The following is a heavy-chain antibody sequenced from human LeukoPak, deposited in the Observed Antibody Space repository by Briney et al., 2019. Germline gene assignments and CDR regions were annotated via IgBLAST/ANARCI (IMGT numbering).Heavy chain of an antibody. CDR2: ISGSGDST. J-gene: IGHJ4*02. CDR1: GITFSTYA. CDR3: AKVATGTTGYFDY. V-gene: IGHV3-23*01. Sequence: GGLLRLSCASSGITFSTYAMNWVRQATMKELKWVSTISGSGDSTFYADSVKGRFTISRDISKNTLYMQMNSLRAEDTAVYYCAKVATGTTGYFDYWGQGTLVTVSS. D-gene: IGHD1-7*01.